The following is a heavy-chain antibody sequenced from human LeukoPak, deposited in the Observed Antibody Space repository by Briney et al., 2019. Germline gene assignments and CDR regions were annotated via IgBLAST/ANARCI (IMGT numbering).Heavy chain of an antibody. V-gene: IGHV1-24*01. J-gene: IGHJ3*02. CDR3: ATDSFFYDSSGSPFDI. CDR1: GYTLTELS. D-gene: IGHD3-22*01. CDR2: FDTEDGET. Sequence: GSVKVSCKVSGYTLTELSMHWVRQAPGKGLEWMGGFDTEDGETIYAQQFQGRVTMTEDTSTDTAYMELSSLRSEDTAVYYCATDSFFYDSSGSPFDIWGQGTMVTV.